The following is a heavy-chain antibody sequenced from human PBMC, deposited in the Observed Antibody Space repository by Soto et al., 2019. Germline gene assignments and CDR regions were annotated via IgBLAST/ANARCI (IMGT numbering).Heavy chain of an antibody. V-gene: IGHV3-48*02. Sequence: EVQLVESGGGLVQPGGSLRLSCAASGFTFSSYSMNWVRQPPGKGLEWVSYISSSSSTIYYADSVKGRFTISRDNAKNSLYLQMNSLRDEDTAVYYCARESNQLNWFDPWGQGTLVTVSS. CDR1: GFTFSSYS. D-gene: IGHD4-4*01. CDR2: ISSSSSTI. J-gene: IGHJ5*02. CDR3: ARESNQLNWFDP.